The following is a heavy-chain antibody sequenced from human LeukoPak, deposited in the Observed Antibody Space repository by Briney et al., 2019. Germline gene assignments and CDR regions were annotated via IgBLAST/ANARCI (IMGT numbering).Heavy chain of an antibody. CDR2: IYSDGGT. D-gene: IGHD2-2*01. CDR1: GFTVSNSY. Sequence: GGSLRLSCVASGFTVSNSYMSWVRQAPGKGREWVSVIYSDGGTFYSDSVKGRFTISRDYSKSTLYLQMNSLRADDTAVYYCTKKLWWDCSGTNCPKADLFDPWGQGTLVTVSS. CDR3: TKKLWWDCSGTNCPKADLFDP. V-gene: IGHV3-53*01. J-gene: IGHJ5*02.